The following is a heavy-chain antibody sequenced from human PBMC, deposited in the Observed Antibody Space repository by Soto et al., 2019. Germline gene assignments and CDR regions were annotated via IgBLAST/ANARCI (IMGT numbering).Heavy chain of an antibody. CDR3: VRDSGNYDFWSCYYPDYYFDY. CDR1: EFAFSSYT. J-gene: IGHJ4*02. Sequence: EVHLVESGGGLVKPGGSLRLSCAASEFAFSSYTMNWVRQAPGKGLEWVASISGSSYYIYYADSVKGRFTISRDNAKKSLFLQMNSLIAEDTAVYYCVRDSGNYDFWSCYYPDYYFDYWGQGTLVIVSS. V-gene: IGHV3-21*01. CDR2: ISGSSYYI. D-gene: IGHD3-3*01.